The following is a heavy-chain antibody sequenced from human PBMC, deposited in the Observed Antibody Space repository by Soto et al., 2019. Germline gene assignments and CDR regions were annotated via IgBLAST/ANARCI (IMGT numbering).Heavy chain of an antibody. Sequence: QVQLVQSGAEVKKPGASVKVSCKASGYTFTSYAMHWVRQAPGQRLEWMGWINAGNGNTKYSQKFQGRVTITRDTSASTSYMELSSLRSEDTAVYYCARSQNLEMATPWGQGTLVTVSS. D-gene: IGHD5-12*01. CDR2: INAGNGNT. CDR3: ARSQNLEMATP. J-gene: IGHJ4*02. V-gene: IGHV1-3*01. CDR1: GYTFTSYA.